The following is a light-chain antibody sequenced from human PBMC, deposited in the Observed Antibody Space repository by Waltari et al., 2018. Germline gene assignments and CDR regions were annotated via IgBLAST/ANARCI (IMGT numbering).Light chain of an antibody. CDR2: EVS. CDR3: NSYTRSSTLDV. CDR1: SSDVGGYKN. J-gene: IGLJ1*01. V-gene: IGLV2-14*01. Sequence: QSALTQPASVSGSPGQSIPISCTGTSSDVGGYKNVSWYQQHPGKAPKLMIFEVSKRARGVSNRFSGPKSGNTASLTISGLQAEDEADYYCNSYTRSSTLDVFGTGTKVTVL.